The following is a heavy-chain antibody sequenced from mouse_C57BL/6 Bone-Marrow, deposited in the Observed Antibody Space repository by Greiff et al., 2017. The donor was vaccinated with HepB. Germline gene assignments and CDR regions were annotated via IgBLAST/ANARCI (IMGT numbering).Heavy chain of an antibody. CDR1: GFTFTDYY. CDR2: IRNKANGYTT. Sequence: EVKVVESGGGLVQPGGSLSLSCAASGFTFTDYYMSWVRQPPGKALEWLGFIRNKANGYTTEYSASVKGRFTISRDNSQSILYLQMNALRAEDSATYYCARYGLRYFYWYFDVWGTGTTVTVSS. D-gene: IGHD1-1*01. J-gene: IGHJ1*03. CDR3: ARYGLRYFYWYFDV. V-gene: IGHV7-3*01.